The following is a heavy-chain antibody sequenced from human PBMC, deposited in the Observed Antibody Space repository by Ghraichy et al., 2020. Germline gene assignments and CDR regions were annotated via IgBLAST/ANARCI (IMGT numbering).Heavy chain of an antibody. D-gene: IGHD3-16*01. J-gene: IGHJ4*02. Sequence: SETLSLTCAVYGGSFSGYYWSWIRQPPGKGLELIGEINHSGSTNYNPSLKSRVTISVDTSKNQFSLKLSSVTAADTAVSDCARGGRCVWGSYFVYWGQGTRVTVSS. CDR2: INHSGST. CDR1: GGSFSGYY. CDR3: ARGGRCVWGSYFVY. V-gene: IGHV4-34*01.